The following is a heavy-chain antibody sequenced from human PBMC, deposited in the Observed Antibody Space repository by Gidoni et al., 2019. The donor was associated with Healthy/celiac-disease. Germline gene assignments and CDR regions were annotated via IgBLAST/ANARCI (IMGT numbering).Heavy chain of an antibody. CDR3: ARDQAIAVYYYDSSGYSNWFDP. CDR1: GYTFTSYG. J-gene: IGHJ5*02. Sequence: QVQLVQSGAEVKKPGASVKVSCKSSGYTFTSYGISWVRQAPGQGLEWMGWISAYNGNTNYAQKLQGRVTMTTDTSTSTAYMELRSLRSDDTAVYYCARDQAIAVYYYDSSGYSNWFDPWGQGTLVTVSS. V-gene: IGHV1-18*04. CDR2: ISAYNGNT. D-gene: IGHD3-22*01.